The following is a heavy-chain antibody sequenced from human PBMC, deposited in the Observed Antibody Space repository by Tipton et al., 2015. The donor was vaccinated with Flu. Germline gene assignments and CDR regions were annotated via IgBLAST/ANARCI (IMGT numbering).Heavy chain of an antibody. CDR3: ARDEEVEYYDILTGPQS. Sequence: SLRLSCAASGFTFSSYAMHWVRQAPGKGLEWVAVISYDGSNTYYADSVKGRFTISRDNSKNTLYLQMNSLRAADAAVYYCARDEEVEYYDILTGPQSWGQGTLVTVSS. CDR2: ISYDGSNT. CDR1: GFTFSSYA. D-gene: IGHD3-9*01. J-gene: IGHJ5*02. V-gene: IGHV3-30-3*01.